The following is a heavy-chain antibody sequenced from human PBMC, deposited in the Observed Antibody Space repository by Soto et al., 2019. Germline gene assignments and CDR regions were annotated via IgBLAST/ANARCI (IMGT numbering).Heavy chain of an antibody. CDR2: IKQDGSEK. D-gene: IGHD6-19*01. Sequence: PGGSLRLSCAASGFTFSSYWMSWVRQAPGKGLEWVANIKQDGSEKYYVDSVKGRFTISRDNAKNSLYLQMNSLRAEDTAVYYCAREREQWLADEYFQHWGQGTLVTVSS. CDR1: GFTFSSYW. CDR3: AREREQWLADEYFQH. V-gene: IGHV3-7*03. J-gene: IGHJ1*01.